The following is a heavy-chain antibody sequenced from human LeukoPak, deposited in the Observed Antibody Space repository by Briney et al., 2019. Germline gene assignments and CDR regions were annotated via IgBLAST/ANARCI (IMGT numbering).Heavy chain of an antibody. V-gene: IGHV3-21*01. CDR2: ISSSSSYI. Sequence: PGGSLRLSCAASGFTFSSYSMNWVRQAPGKGLEWVSSISSSSSYIYYADSVKGRFTISRDNAKNSLYLQMNSLRAEDTAVYYCARAPIVLMVYAREFDYWGQGTLVTVSS. CDR1: GFTFSSYS. D-gene: IGHD2-8*01. J-gene: IGHJ4*02. CDR3: ARAPIVLMVYAREFDY.